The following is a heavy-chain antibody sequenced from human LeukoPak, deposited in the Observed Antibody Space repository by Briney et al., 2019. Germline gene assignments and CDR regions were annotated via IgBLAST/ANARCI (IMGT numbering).Heavy chain of an antibody. CDR2: IYYSGST. CDR3: ARLVGFGELLAQYTFDY. Sequence: SETLSLTCAVYGGSFSGYYWSWIRQPPGKGLEWIGSIYYSGSTYYNPSLKSRVTISVDTSKNQFSLKLSSVTAADTAVYYCARLVGFGELLAQYTFDYWGQGTLVTVSS. D-gene: IGHD3-10*01. J-gene: IGHJ4*02. V-gene: IGHV4-34*01. CDR1: GGSFSGYY.